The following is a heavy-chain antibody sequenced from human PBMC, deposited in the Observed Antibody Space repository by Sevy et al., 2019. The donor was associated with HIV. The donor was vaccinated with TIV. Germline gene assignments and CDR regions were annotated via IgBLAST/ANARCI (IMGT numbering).Heavy chain of an antibody. Sequence: GESLKIYCKGSGYNFTNFWLAWVRQMPGKGLEWMGFIYPGDSDIRLSPSFQGQVTISVDKSVSTAYLEWGSLRASDSAMYFCARHGPAQAAPLLDLIPGASYYGVDVWGQGTTVTVSS. V-gene: IGHV5-51*01. CDR2: IYPGDSDI. J-gene: IGHJ6*02. CDR3: ARHGPAQAAPLLDLIPGASYYGVDV. D-gene: IGHD2-2*01. CDR1: GYNFTNFW.